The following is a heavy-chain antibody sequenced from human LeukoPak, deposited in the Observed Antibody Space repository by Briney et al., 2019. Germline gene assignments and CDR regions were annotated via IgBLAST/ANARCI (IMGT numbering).Heavy chain of an antibody. J-gene: IGHJ4*02. CDR2: ISSNGGST. Sequence: GGSLRLSCAASGFTFSSYAMHWVRQAPGKGLEYVSAISSNGGSTYYANSVKGRFTISRDNSKNTLYLQMGSLRAEDMAVYYCARGPICDYGGNSGDYWGQGTLVTVSS. CDR3: ARGPICDYGGNSGDY. CDR1: GFTFSSYA. D-gene: IGHD4-23*01. V-gene: IGHV3-64*01.